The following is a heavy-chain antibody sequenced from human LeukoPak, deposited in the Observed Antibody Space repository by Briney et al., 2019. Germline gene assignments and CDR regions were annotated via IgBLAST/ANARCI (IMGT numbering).Heavy chain of an antibody. CDR3: ARDFEAYYYDSSGWTAFDY. CDR1: GGTFSSYA. Sequence: ASVKVSCKASGGTFSSYAISWVRQAPGQGLEWKGRIIPILGIANYAQKFQGRVTITADKSTSTAYMELSSLRSEDTAVYYCARDFEAYYYDSSGWTAFDYWGQGTLVTVSS. D-gene: IGHD3-22*01. CDR2: IIPILGIA. J-gene: IGHJ4*02. V-gene: IGHV1-69*04.